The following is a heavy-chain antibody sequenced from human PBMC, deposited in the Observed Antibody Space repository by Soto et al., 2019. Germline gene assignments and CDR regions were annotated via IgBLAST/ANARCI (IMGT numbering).Heavy chain of an antibody. D-gene: IGHD6-13*01. Sequence: SKRDPSTVSEGKIRGHAGHWIRKTTGKGLEWVAVISYDGSNKYYADSVKGRLTISGDNAKNRLYLQMNRLRAEDTAVYYGARVGRAASNGFDIREQRYMVT. CDR1: EGKIRGHA. J-gene: IGHJ3*02. CDR2: ISYDGSNK. V-gene: IGHV3-30-3*01. CDR3: ARVGRAASNGFDI.